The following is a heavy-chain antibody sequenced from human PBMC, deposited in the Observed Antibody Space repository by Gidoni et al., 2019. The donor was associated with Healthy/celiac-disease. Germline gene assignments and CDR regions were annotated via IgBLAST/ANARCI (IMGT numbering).Heavy chain of an antibody. CDR1: GFPLSNAW. CDR3: TTSPYYYDSSGDY. CDR2: IKSKTDGGTT. D-gene: IGHD3-22*01. J-gene: IGHJ4*02. Sequence: EVQLVESGGGLVKPGGSLRLSCAASGFPLSNAWMRWVRQAPGKGLEWVGRIKSKTDGGTTDYAAPVKGRFTISRDDSKNTLYLQMNSLKTEDTAVYYCTTSPYYYDSSGDYWGQGTLVTVSS. V-gene: IGHV3-15*01.